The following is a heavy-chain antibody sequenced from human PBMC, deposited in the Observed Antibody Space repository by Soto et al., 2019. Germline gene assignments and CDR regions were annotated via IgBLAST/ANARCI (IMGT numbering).Heavy chain of an antibody. V-gene: IGHV3-48*01. J-gene: IGHJ4*02. Sequence: EVQLVESGGGLVQPGGSLRLSCAASGFTFSTYSMSWDRQAPGKGLEWVSYISSISNTIYYADSVKGRFTISRDNAKNSLYLHMNSLSAEDTAVYYCARDRGCSGGICYRDLGYWGQGTLVTVSS. CDR1: GFTFSTYS. D-gene: IGHD2-15*01. CDR3: ARDRGCSGGICYRDLGY. CDR2: ISSISNTI.